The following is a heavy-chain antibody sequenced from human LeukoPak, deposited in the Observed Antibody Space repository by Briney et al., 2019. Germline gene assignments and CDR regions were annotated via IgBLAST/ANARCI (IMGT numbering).Heavy chain of an antibody. CDR1: GFTFSSYW. CDR2: IKQDGSEK. J-gene: IGHJ6*03. D-gene: IGHD2-2*01. Sequence: GGSLRLSCAASGFTFSSYWMSWVRQAPGKGLEWVATIKQDGSEKYYVDSVRGRFTISRDNAKNSLYLQMNSLRAEDTAVYYCAGKNPDIVVAPAARSVQVYYHYYMDVWGKGTTVTVSS. V-gene: IGHV3-7*03. CDR3: AGKNPDIVVAPAARSVQVYYHYYMDV.